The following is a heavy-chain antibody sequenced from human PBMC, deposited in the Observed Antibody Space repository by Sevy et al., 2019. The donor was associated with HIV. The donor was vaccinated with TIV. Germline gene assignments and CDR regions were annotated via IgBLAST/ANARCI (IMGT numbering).Heavy chain of an antibody. CDR1: GFTFSSYA. CDR2: ISGSGGST. CDR3: AKVSDYYYDSSGYQNFDY. J-gene: IGHJ4*02. Sequence: GGSLRLSCAASGFTFSSYAMSWVRQAPGKGLEWVSAISGSGGSTYYADSVKGRFTISRDNSKNTLYLQMNSLRAEDTAVCYCAKVSDYYYDSSGYQNFDYWGQGTLVTVSS. D-gene: IGHD3-22*01. V-gene: IGHV3-23*01.